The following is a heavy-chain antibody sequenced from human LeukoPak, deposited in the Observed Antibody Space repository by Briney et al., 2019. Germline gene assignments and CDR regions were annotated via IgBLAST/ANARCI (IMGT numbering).Heavy chain of an antibody. D-gene: IGHD4-11*01. V-gene: IGHV3-11*03. CDR1: GFIFSDYY. CDR3: ARRGTDYCTPSSCHPNWFAP. J-gene: IGHJ5*02. Sequence: GGSLRLSCAASGFIFSDYYMSWMRQAPGTGLEWLSYIDGSSSRTNYADSVKGRFTISRDNVKNSLYLQMNSLGAEDTAVYFCARRGTDYCTPSSCHPNWFAPWGQGTQVTVSS. CDR2: IDGSSSRT.